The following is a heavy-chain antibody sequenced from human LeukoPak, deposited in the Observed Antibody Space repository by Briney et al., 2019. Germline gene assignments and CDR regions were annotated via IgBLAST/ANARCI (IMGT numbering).Heavy chain of an antibody. CDR3: ARDDSDFAY. V-gene: IGHV4-38-2*02. J-gene: IGHJ4*02. Sequence: SETLSLTCTVSSYSISRGYYWGWIRQSPGKGLEWLGSIHHSGTTHYNPSLMNRVTISVDTSKNHISLKVTSVTASDTAVYYCARDDSDFAYWGQGTLVTVSS. D-gene: IGHD4-11*01. CDR2: IHHSGTT. CDR1: SYSISRGYY.